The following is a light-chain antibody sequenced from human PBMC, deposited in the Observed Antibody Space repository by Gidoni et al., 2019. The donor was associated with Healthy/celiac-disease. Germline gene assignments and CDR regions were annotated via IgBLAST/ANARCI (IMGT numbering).Light chain of an antibody. V-gene: IGKV1-9*01. CDR2: AAS. Sequence: DIQLTQSPSFLSASVGDRVTITCRASQGISSYLAWYQQKPGKAPKLLIYAASTFQSGVPSRFSGSGAGTEFTLTISSLQPEDFATYYCQQLNSYPLTFXGXTKVEIK. J-gene: IGKJ4*01. CDR1: QGISSY. CDR3: QQLNSYPLT.